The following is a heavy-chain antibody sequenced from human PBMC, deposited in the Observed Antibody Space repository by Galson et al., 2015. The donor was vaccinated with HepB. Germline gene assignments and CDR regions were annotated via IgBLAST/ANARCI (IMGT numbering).Heavy chain of an antibody. D-gene: IGHD6-19*01. J-gene: IGHJ3*02. Sequence: SLRLSCAASGFTFSDYYMSWIRQAPGKGLEWVSYISSSGSYTNYADSVKGRFTISRDNAKNSLYLQMNSLRAEDTAVYYCARPRDIAVAGGAFDIWGQGTMVTVSS. CDR2: ISSSGSYT. V-gene: IGHV3-11*06. CDR1: GFTFSDYY. CDR3: ARPRDIAVAGGAFDI.